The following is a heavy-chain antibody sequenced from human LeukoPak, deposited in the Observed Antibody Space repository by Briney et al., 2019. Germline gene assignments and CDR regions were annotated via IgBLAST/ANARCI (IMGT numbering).Heavy chain of an antibody. Sequence: GGSLRLSCAASGFTFNIYSMNWVRQAPGKGLEWVSSISSSSSYIYYADSVKGRFTISRDNARNSLYLQMDSLRAEDTAVYYCAREVGTPQAFDIWGQGTMVTVSS. CDR3: AREVGTPQAFDI. J-gene: IGHJ3*02. V-gene: IGHV3-21*01. D-gene: IGHD1-26*01. CDR2: ISSSSSYI. CDR1: GFTFNIYS.